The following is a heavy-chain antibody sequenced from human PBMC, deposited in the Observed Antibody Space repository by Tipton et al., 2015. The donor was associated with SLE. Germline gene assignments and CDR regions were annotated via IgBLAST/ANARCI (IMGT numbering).Heavy chain of an antibody. CDR3: ARAYQGCDI. V-gene: IGHV3-30*04. Sequence: SLRLSCAASGFTFSSYAMHWVRQAPGKGLEWVAVISYDGSNKYYADSVKGRFTISRDNSKNTLYLQMNSLRAEDTAVYYCARAYQGCDIWGQETMVTVSS. CDR2: ISYDGSNK. D-gene: IGHD2-2*01. CDR1: GFTFSSYA. J-gene: IGHJ3*02.